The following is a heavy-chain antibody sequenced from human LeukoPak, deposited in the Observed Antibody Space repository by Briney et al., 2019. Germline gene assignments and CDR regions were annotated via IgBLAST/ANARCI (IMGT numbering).Heavy chain of an antibody. CDR2: ISSSISTI. Sequence: GGSLRLSCAASGFTFSSYSMNWVRQAPGTGLEWVSYISSSISTICYADSVKGRFTISRDNAKNSLYLQMNSLRAEDTAVYYCASLTEHYDFWSGNYYYYMDVWGKGTTVTVSS. J-gene: IGHJ6*03. V-gene: IGHV3-48*01. CDR1: GFTFSSYS. D-gene: IGHD3-3*01. CDR3: ASLTEHYDFWSGNYYYYMDV.